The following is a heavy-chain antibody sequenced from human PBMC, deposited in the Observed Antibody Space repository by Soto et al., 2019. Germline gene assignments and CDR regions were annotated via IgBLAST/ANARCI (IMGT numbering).Heavy chain of an antibody. CDR2: IWYDGSNK. D-gene: IGHD6-19*01. CDR3: ARDHVAVAGIGY. Sequence: QVQLVESGGGVVQPGRSLRLSCAASGFTFSSYGMHWVRQAPGKGLEWVAVIWYDGSNKYYADSVKGRFTISRDNSKNTLYLQMNSLRAEDTAVYYCARDHVAVAGIGYWGQGTLVTFSS. J-gene: IGHJ4*02. CDR1: GFTFSSYG. V-gene: IGHV3-33*01.